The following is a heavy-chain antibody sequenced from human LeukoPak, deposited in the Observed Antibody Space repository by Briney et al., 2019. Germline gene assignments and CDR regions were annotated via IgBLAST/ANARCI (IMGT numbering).Heavy chain of an antibody. CDR1: GFTVSSNY. J-gene: IGHJ4*02. D-gene: IGHD3-22*01. V-gene: IGHV3-66*01. Sequence: GGSLRLSCAASGFTVSSNYMSWVREAPRKGLECGSVIYSGGSTYYADSVKGRFTISRDNSKNTLYLQMNSLRAEDTAVYYCARVDDSSGYYYDYWGQGTLVTVSS. CDR3: ARVDDSSGYYYDY. CDR2: IYSGGST.